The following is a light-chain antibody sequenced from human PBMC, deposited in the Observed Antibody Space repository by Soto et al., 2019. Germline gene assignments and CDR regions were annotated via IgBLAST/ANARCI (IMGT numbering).Light chain of an antibody. CDR2: GDS. J-gene: IGLJ2*01. V-gene: IGLV1-40*01. Sequence: QAVVTQPPSVSGAPGQRVTISCTGSSSNIGAGFDVHWYQQLPGTAPKLLIYGDSNRPSGVPDRFSGSKSGTSASLAITGLRAEDEADYYCQSYDSSLSGPVLFGGGTKVTVL. CDR1: SSNIGAGFD. CDR3: QSYDSSLSGPVL.